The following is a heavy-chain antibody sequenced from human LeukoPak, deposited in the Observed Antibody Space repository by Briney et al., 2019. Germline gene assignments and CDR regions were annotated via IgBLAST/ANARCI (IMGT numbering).Heavy chain of an antibody. J-gene: IGHJ6*03. Sequence: GGSLRLSCAASGFTFSNAWMSWVRQAPGKGLEWVGRIKSKTDGGTTDYAAPVKGRFTISRDDSKNTLYLQMNSLKTEDTAVYYCSSSWVVPAAMLHYYYYYMDVWGEGTTVTVSS. CDR1: GFTFSNAW. CDR2: IKSKTDGGTT. D-gene: IGHD2-2*01. CDR3: SSSWVVPAAMLHYYYYYMDV. V-gene: IGHV3-15*01.